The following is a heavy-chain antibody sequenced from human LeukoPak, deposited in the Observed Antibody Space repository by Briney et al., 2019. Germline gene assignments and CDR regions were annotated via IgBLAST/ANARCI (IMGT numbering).Heavy chain of an antibody. Sequence: GGSLRLSCAASGFTFDDYGMSWVRQAPGKGLEWVSGINWNGGSTGYADSVKGRLTISRDNAKNSLYLQMNSLRAEDTALYHCARDKVDSSSWYYYYYYYMDVWGKGTTVTVSS. CDR3: ARDKVDSSSWYYYYYYYMDV. J-gene: IGHJ6*03. V-gene: IGHV3-20*01. CDR1: GFTFDDYG. D-gene: IGHD6-13*01. CDR2: INWNGGST.